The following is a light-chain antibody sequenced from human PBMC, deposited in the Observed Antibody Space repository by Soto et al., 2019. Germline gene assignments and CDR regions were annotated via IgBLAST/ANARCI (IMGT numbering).Light chain of an antibody. CDR2: GAS. J-gene: IGKJ1*01. V-gene: IGKV3-20*01. Sequence: EGVLTQSPGTPSLSPGERATLACRASKSVSNYVAWYQQKSGQPPRLLIYGASSRASGIPDRFSGSGSGTDFTLTISRVEPEDFALYYCQQYGSSLTFGLGTKVDIK. CDR3: QQYGSSLT. CDR1: KSVSNY.